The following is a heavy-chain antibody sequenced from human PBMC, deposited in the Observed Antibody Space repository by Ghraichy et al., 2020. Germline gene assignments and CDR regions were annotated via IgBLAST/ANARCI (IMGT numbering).Heavy chain of an antibody. CDR2: ISYDGSNK. CDR1: GFTFSSYA. V-gene: IGHV3-30-3*01. CDR3: ARRADDYGGFDY. J-gene: IGHJ4*02. D-gene: IGHD4-23*01. Sequence: GGSLRLSCAASGFTFSSYAMHWVRQAPGKGLEWVAVISYDGSNKYYADSVKGRFTISRDNSKNTLYLQMNSLRAEDTAVYYCARRADDYGGFDYWGQGTLVTVSS.